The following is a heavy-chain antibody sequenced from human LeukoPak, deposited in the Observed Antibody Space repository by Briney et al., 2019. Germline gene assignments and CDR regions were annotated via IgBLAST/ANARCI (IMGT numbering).Heavy chain of an antibody. D-gene: IGHD1-26*01. V-gene: IGHV1-69*04. CDR1: GGTFSSYA. Sequence: SVKVSCKASGGTFSSYAISWVRQAPGQGLEWMGRIIPIFGIANYAQKSQGRVTITADKSTSTAYMELSSLRSEDTAVYYCARESPIGGSYNGYFQHWGQGTLVTVSS. CDR3: ARESPIGGSYNGYFQH. J-gene: IGHJ1*01. CDR2: IIPIFGIA.